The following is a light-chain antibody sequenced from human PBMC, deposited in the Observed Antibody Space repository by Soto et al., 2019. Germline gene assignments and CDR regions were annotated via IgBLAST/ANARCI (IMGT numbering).Light chain of an antibody. CDR1: QDVRKY. CDR2: DAS. V-gene: IGKV1-33*01. CDR3: QQRHNLPHT. J-gene: IGKJ3*01. Sequence: DIQMTQSPSSLSASVGDRVTITCQASQDVRKYLSWYQQKARKAPKLLIYDASNLETGVPSRFSGSGSGTDFTFTISSLQPVDRATYYCQQRHNLPHTFGPGTKVDIK.